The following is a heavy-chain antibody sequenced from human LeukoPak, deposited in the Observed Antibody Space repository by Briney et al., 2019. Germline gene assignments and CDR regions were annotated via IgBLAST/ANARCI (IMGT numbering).Heavy chain of an antibody. CDR2: ISGSGGST. Sequence: LTGGSLRLSCAASGFTFSSYAMSWVRQAPGKGLEWVSAISGSGGSTYYADSVKGRFTISRDNSKNTLYLQMNSLRAEDTAVYYCAKSPNYYCSSTSCLYVNWGQGTLVTVSS. CDR3: AKSPNYYCSSTSCLYVN. J-gene: IGHJ4*02. D-gene: IGHD2-2*01. CDR1: GFTFSSYA. V-gene: IGHV3-23*01.